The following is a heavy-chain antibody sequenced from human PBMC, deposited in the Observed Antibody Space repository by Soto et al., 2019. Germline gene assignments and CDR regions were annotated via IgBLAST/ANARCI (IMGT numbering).Heavy chain of an antibody. J-gene: IGHJ5*02. D-gene: IGHD3-9*01. V-gene: IGHV4-59*01. CDR2: IYYSGST. CDR1: GGSISSYY. Sequence: SETLSLTCTVSGGSISSYYWSWIRQPPGKGLEWIGYIYYSGSTNYNPSLKSRVTISVDTSKNQFSLKLSSVTAADTAVYYCARSHDILTGSNWFDPWGQGTLVTV. CDR3: ARSHDILTGSNWFDP.